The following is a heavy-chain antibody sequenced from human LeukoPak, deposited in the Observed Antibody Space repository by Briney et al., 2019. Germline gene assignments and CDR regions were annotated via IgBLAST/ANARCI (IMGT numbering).Heavy chain of an antibody. Sequence: GGSLRLSCAASGFTFSSYAMSWVRQAPGKGLEWVSAISGSGGSTYYADSVKGRFTISRDNSKNTLYLQMNSLRAEDTAVYYCAKVWYCSGGSCFLGLDYWGQGTLVTVSS. V-gene: IGHV3-23*01. CDR2: ISGSGGST. CDR3: AKVWYCSGGSCFLGLDY. D-gene: IGHD2-15*01. CDR1: GFTFSSYA. J-gene: IGHJ4*02.